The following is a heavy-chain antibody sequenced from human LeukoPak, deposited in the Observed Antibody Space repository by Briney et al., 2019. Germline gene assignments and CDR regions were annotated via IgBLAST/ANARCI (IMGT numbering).Heavy chain of an antibody. Sequence: SQTLSLTCAISGDSVSSNSAAWSWIRQSPSRGLEWLGRTFYRSKWYYDYAVSVKSRITINPDTSKNQFSLKLSSVTAADTAVYYCARLGIGVDYWGQGTLVTVSS. J-gene: IGHJ4*02. D-gene: IGHD1-26*01. V-gene: IGHV6-1*01. CDR2: TFYRSKWYY. CDR1: GDSVSSNSAA. CDR3: ARLGIGVDY.